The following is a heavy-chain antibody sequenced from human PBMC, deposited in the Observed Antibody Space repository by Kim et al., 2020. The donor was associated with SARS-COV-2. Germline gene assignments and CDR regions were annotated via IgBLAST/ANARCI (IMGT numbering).Heavy chain of an antibody. V-gene: IGHV3-9*01. D-gene: IGHD1-20*01. Sequence: GGSLRLSCAGSGFSFDDYDMHWLRQAPGKGLEWVSGVSWNNGTIGYADSVNGRFTISSDNAKNTLYLQMNSLRAEDTALYHCAKRVSGSAQFYTFDIWGQGTRVTVSS. CDR2: VSWNNGTI. CDR1: GFSFDDYD. J-gene: IGHJ3*02. CDR3: AKRVSGSAQFYTFDI.